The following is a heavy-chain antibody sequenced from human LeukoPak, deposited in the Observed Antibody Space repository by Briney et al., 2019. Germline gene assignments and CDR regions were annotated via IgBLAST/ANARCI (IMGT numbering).Heavy chain of an antibody. CDR3: ARGTYSGTYLVY. D-gene: IGHD1-26*01. Sequence: GGSLRLSCAASGFTVSGNYMNWVRQAPGKGLEWVSVISGGGSTYYADSVKGRFTISRDNSKNALYLQMNSLRAEDTAVYYCARGTYSGTYLVYWGQGTLVTVSS. J-gene: IGHJ4*02. CDR1: GFTVSGNY. CDR2: ISGGGST. V-gene: IGHV3-53*01.